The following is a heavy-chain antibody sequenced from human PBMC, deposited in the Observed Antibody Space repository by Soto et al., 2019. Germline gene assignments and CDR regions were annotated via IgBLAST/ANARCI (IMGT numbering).Heavy chain of an antibody. J-gene: IGHJ4*02. CDR2: IYCSGST. CDR1: GGSISSYY. Sequence: SETLSLTCTVSGGSISSYYWSWIRQPPGKGLEWIGYIYCSGSTNYNPSLKSRVTISVDTSKNQFSLKLSSVTAADTAVYYCASGGSCYSRYCYFDYWGQGTLVTVSS. D-gene: IGHD2-15*01. V-gene: IGHV4-59*01. CDR3: ASGGSCYSRYCYFDY.